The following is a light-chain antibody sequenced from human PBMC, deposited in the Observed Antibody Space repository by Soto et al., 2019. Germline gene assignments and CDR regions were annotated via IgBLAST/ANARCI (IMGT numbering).Light chain of an antibody. J-gene: IGLJ3*02. CDR1: SSDVGGYNY. V-gene: IGLV2-8*01. Sequence: QSALTQPPSASGSPGQSVAISCTGTSSDVGGYNYVSWYQQHPGKAPKLMIYEVNKRPSGVPDRFSGSKSGNTASLTISGLQAEDEADYYCNSYTTSSTRVFGGGTKVTVL. CDR3: NSYTTSSTRV. CDR2: EVN.